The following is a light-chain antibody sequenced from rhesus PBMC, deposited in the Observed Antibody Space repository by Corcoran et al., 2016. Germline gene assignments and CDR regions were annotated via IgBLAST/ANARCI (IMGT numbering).Light chain of an antibody. V-gene: IGKV1-22*01. CDR2: KAS. CDR3: LQYSSSPWT. Sequence: DIQMTQSPSSLSASVGDTVTITCRASQSISSWLDWYQQKPGKAPKLLLSKASSLQSGVPSRFSGCGSGTDFTLTISSLQPEDFATYYCLQYSSSPWTFGQGTKVEIK. J-gene: IGKJ1*01. CDR1: QSISSW.